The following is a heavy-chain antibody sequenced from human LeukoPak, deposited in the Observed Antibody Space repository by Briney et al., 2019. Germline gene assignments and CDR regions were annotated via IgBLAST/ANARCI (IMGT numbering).Heavy chain of an antibody. CDR3: ARLMSRLPGNNWFDP. CDR2: IYYSGST. V-gene: IGHV4-59*01. D-gene: IGHD2-8*01. Sequence: SETLSLTCTVSGGSISSYYWSWIRQPPGKGLEWIGYIYYSGSTNYNPSLKSRVTISVDTSKTQFSLKLSSVTAADTAVYYCARLMSRLPGNNWFDPWGQGTLVTVSS. CDR1: GGSISSYY. J-gene: IGHJ5*02.